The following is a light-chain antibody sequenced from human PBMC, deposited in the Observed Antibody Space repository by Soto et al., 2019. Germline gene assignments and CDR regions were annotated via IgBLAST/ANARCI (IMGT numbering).Light chain of an antibody. CDR1: SSDIGAYDY. J-gene: IGLJ1*01. CDR3: SSYTSSSTPYV. CDR2: DVI. V-gene: IGLV2-14*01. Sequence: QSALTQPASVSGSPGQSITISCTGSSSDIGAYDYVSWYQQPPVKAPKLMIFDVINRPSGVSDRFSGSKSGNTASLPISGLQTEDEADYYCSSYTSSSTPYVFGTGTKLTVL.